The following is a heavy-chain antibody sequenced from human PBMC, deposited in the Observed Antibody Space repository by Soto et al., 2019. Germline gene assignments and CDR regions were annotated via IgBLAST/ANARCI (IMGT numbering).Heavy chain of an antibody. J-gene: IGHJ4*02. D-gene: IGHD5-18*01. CDR3: ARVVGTAMAVDY. Sequence: VQLVESGGGVVQPGRSLRLSCAASGFTFSSYGMHWVRQAPGKGLEWVAVIWYDGSNKYYADSVKGRFTISRDNSKNTLYLQMNSLRSEDTAVYYCARVVGTAMAVDYWGQGTLVTVSS. CDR2: IWYDGSNK. V-gene: IGHV3-33*01. CDR1: GFTFSSYG.